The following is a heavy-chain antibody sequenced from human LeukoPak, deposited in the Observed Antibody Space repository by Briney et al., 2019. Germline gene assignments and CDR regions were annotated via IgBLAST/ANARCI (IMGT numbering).Heavy chain of an antibody. CDR3: ARITSLYYFDY. J-gene: IGHJ4*02. V-gene: IGHV3-30*04. D-gene: IGHD1-20*01. CDR2: ISHDGNDK. Sequence: PGGSLRLSCAASGFTFSTYTMYWVRQAPGKGLEWVAVISHDGNDKYYADSVKGRFTISRDNSKNTLFLQMNSLSDDDTAVYSCARITSLYYFDYWGQGTLVTVSS. CDR1: GFTFSTYT.